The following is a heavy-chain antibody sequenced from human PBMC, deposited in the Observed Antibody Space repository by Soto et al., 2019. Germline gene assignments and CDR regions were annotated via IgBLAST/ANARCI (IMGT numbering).Heavy chain of an antibody. CDR3: ARSVNQVLWFGEFLGSGADY. Sequence: QVQLVQSGAGGRNPGSSGKVSCRAPGAPFTGYVFAWGGRALGKGLRGMGGMFPFFGTANTAQKFQGRVTITADESTSTAYMELSSLRSEDTAVYYCARSVNQVLWFGEFLGSGADYWGQGTLVTVSS. D-gene: IGHD3-10*01. CDR2: MFPFFGTA. V-gene: IGHV1-69*01. J-gene: IGHJ4*02. CDR1: GAPFTGYV.